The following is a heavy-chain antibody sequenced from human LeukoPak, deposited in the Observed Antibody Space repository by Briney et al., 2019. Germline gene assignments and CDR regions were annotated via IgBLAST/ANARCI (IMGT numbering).Heavy chain of an antibody. Sequence: SETLSLTCSVSGGSVSSGSYYWSWIRQPPGKGLEWIGYIYHSGSTYYNPSLKSRVTISVDRSKKQFSLKLSSVTAADTAVYYCARVSYDILTGQGGWFDPWGQGTLVTVSS. V-gene: IGHV4-30-2*01. CDR3: ARVSYDILTGQGGWFDP. J-gene: IGHJ5*02. CDR2: IYHSGST. D-gene: IGHD3-9*01. CDR1: GGSVSSGSYY.